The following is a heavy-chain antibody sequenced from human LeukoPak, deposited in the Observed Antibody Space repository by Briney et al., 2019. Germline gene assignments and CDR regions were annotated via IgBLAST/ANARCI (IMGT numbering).Heavy chain of an antibody. CDR3: VRTYDENPLGWFDP. Sequence: GGSLRLSCAASGFTFSSYTMNWVRQAPGKGLENVSGISSDGGSTYYADSVKGRFTISRDNSKNTLYLQMSSLRPDDTAVYYCVRTYDENPLGWFDPWGQGTLVTVSS. CDR1: GFTFSSYT. D-gene: IGHD5-12*01. V-gene: IGHV3-64D*06. J-gene: IGHJ5*02. CDR2: ISSDGGST.